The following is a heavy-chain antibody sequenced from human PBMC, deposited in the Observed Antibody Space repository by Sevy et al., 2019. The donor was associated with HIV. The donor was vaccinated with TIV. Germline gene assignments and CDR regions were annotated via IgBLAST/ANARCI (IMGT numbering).Heavy chain of an antibody. CDR2: ISSSSSTI. CDR3: ATGRVAMLRTLDY. V-gene: IGHV3-48*02. Sequence: GGSLRLSCAASGFTFSSYSMNWVRQAPGKGLEWVSYISSSSSTIYYADSVKGRFTISRDNAKNSLYLQMNSLRDEDTAVYYCATGRVAMLRTLDYWGQGTLVTVSS. D-gene: IGHD5-12*01. CDR1: GFTFSSYS. J-gene: IGHJ4*02.